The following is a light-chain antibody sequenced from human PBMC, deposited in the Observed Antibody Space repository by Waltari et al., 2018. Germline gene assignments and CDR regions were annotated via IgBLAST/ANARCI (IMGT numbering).Light chain of an antibody. CDR2: GAS. Sequence: EIVMTQSPATLSVSPGERATLSCRASPSVSSNLAWYQQKPGQAPRLLIYGASTRSTGIPARFSGSGSGTEFTLTISSLQSEDFAVYYCQQYNNWPPYTFGQGTKVEIK. V-gene: IGKV3-15*01. CDR3: QQYNNWPPYT. J-gene: IGKJ1*01. CDR1: PSVSSN.